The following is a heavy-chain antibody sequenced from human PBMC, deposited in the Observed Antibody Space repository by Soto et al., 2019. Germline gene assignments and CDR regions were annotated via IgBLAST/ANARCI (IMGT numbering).Heavy chain of an antibody. CDR3: ARDKTKYCGGDCYHDY. CDR2: IIPIFGTA. CDR1: GGTFSSYA. J-gene: IGHJ4*02. V-gene: IGHV1-69*01. D-gene: IGHD2-21*02. Sequence: QVQLVQSGAEVKKPGSSVKVSYKASGGTFSSYAISWVRQAPGQGLEWMGGIIPIFGTANYAQKFQGRVTITADESTSTAYMELSSLRSEDTAVYYCARDKTKYCGGDCYHDYWGQGTLVTVSS.